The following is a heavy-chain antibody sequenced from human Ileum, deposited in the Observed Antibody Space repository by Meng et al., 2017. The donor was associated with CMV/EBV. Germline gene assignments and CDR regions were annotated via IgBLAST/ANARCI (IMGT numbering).Heavy chain of an antibody. CDR3: ATEEWSADY. D-gene: IGHD3-3*01. CDR1: GRTLSNYP. CDR2: ISRSGGDS. V-gene: IGHV3-23*01. J-gene: IGHJ4*02. Sequence: RLSCTASGRTLSNYPMNWVRQAPGKGLEWVSGISRSGGDSYYADYVKGRFTVSRDNSKDILYLHMNSLTAEDTAIYYCATEEWSADYWGQGTLVTVSS.